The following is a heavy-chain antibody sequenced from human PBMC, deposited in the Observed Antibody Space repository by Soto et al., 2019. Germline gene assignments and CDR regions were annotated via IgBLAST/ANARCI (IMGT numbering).Heavy chain of an antibody. CDR1: GGTFSSYA. Sequence: QVQLVQSGAEVKKPGSSVKVSCKASGGTFSSYAISWVRQAPGQGLEWMGGIIPIFGTANYAQKFQGRVTITADESTSTAYMELSSLRSEDTAVYYCAGRRYGWNSAFGYGMDVWGQGTTVTVSS. CDR2: IIPIFGTA. V-gene: IGHV1-69*12. CDR3: AGRRYGWNSAFGYGMDV. D-gene: IGHD1-7*01. J-gene: IGHJ6*02.